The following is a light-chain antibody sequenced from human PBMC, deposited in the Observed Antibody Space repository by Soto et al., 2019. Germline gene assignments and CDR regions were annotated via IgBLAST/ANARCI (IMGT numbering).Light chain of an antibody. V-gene: IGKV3-20*01. J-gene: IGKJ5*01. CDR3: QQYNSWPPIT. Sequence: EFLLAQSPGTLSFSPVERATLSCSSIQTVRNNYLAWYQQKPGQAPRLLIYDASSRATGIPDRFSGSGSETDFTLTISSLQSEDFAVYYCQQYNSWPPITFGQGTRLEIK. CDR1: QTVRNNY. CDR2: DAS.